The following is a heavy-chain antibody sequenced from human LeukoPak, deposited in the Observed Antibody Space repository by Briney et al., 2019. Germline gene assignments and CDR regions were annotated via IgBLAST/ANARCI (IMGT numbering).Heavy chain of an antibody. CDR3: ARVAYYYDSSGYDY. CDR1: GFTVSSNY. J-gene: IGHJ4*02. Sequence: GGSLRLSCGASGFTVSSNYMSWVRQAPGKGLEWGSVIYSGGSTYYADSVKGRFTISRDNSKNTLYLQMNSLRAEDTAVYYCARVAYYYDSSGYDYWGQGTLVTVSS. CDR2: IYSGGST. D-gene: IGHD3-22*01. V-gene: IGHV3-66*01.